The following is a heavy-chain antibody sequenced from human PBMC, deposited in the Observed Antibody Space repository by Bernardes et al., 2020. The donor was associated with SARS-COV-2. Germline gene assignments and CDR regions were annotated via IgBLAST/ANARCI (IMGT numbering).Heavy chain of an antibody. V-gene: IGHV3-7*01. CDR3: VRDGGGADY. J-gene: IGHJ4*02. CDR1: GFIFSTYY. CDR2: IYTEGNIQ. D-gene: IGHD6-25*01. Sequence: GGSLRLSCSASGFIFSTYYIHWVRQAPGKGLQWVSVIYTEGNIQYYVDSVKGRFTISRDNARNSLYLQMNGLTADDTALYYCVRDGGGADYWGRGTLVSVSS.